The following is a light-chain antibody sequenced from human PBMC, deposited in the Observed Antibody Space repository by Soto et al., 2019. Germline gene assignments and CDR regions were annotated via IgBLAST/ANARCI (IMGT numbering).Light chain of an antibody. J-gene: IGLJ1*01. CDR3: SSYRSSSTLDYV. CDR1: SSDVGGYNY. CDR2: GVS. V-gene: IGLV2-14*01. Sequence: QSVLTQPASVSGSPGQAITISFTGTSSDVGGYNYVSWYQQHPGKAPKLIIYGVSNRPSGVSNRFSGSKSGNTASLNISGLQAEDEADYYCSSYRSSSTLDYVFGTGTKVTVL.